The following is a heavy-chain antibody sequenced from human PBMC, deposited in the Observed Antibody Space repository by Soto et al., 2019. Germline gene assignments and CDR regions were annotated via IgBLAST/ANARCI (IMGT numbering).Heavy chain of an antibody. D-gene: IGHD6-13*01. CDR3: ASPYSSSWLSLDY. CDR2: IYPGDSDT. CDR1: GYSFTSYW. V-gene: IGHV5-51*01. J-gene: IGHJ4*02. Sequence: EVQLVQSGTEVKKPEESLKISCKGSGYSFTSYWIGWVRQMPGKGLEWMGIIYPGDSDTRYSPSFQGQVTISADKSISTAYLQWGSLKASDTAMYYCASPYSSSWLSLDYWGQGTLVTVSS.